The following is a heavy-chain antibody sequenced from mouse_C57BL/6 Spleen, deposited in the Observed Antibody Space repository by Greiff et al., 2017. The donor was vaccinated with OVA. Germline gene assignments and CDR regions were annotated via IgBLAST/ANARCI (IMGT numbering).Heavy chain of an antibody. CDR2: IDPETGGT. CDR3: TRDYGNPYYFDY. Sequence: QVQLQQSGAELVRPGASVTLSCKASGYTFTDYEMHWVKQTPVHGLEWIGAIDPETGGTAYNQKFKGKAILTADKSSSTAYMELRSLTSEDSAVYYCTRDYGNPYYFDYWGQGTTLTVSS. J-gene: IGHJ2*01. CDR1: GYTFTDYE. V-gene: IGHV1-15*01. D-gene: IGHD2-1*01.